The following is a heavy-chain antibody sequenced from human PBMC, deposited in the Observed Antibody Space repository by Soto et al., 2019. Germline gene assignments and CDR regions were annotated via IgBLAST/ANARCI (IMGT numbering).Heavy chain of an antibody. Sequence: DTLSPKCAVSGGSFSVYYWSWIRQLPGKGLEWIGEINHSGSTNYNPSLKSRVTISVDTSKNQFSLKLSSVTAADTAVYYCARASRYCTNGVCSRDGRRDYYYFMDVWGKGTTVTVSS. CDR2: INHSGST. V-gene: IGHV4-34*01. D-gene: IGHD2-8*01. J-gene: IGHJ6*03. CDR3: ARASRYCTNGVCSRDGRRDYYYFMDV. CDR1: GGSFSVYY.